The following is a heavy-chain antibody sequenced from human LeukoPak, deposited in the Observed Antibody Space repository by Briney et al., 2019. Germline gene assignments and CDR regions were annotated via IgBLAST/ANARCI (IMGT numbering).Heavy chain of an antibody. V-gene: IGHV4-59*01. Sequence: SETLSLTCTVSGGSISSYYWSWIRQPPGKGLEWIGYIYYSGSTNYNPSLKSRVTISVDTSKNQFSLKLSSVTAADTAVYYCARLWSGYYTDYYYYYGMDVWGQGTTVTASS. D-gene: IGHD3-3*01. CDR2: IYYSGST. J-gene: IGHJ6*02. CDR1: GGSISSYY. CDR3: ARLWSGYYTDYYYYYGMDV.